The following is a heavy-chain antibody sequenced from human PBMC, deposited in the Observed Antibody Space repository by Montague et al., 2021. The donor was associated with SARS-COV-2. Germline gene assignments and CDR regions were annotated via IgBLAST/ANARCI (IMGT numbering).Heavy chain of an antibody. J-gene: IGHJ4*02. Sequence: SETPSLTCTVSGGSISPYYWNWIRQSPGEGLEWIGDIYYSGSTTYNPSLESRVTISVDTSKNQFSLRLSSVTAADTAVYYCARGIWYANWGQGILVTVSS. CDR2: IYYSGST. CDR3: ARGIWYAN. D-gene: IGHD6-13*01. CDR1: GGSISPYY. V-gene: IGHV4-59*01.